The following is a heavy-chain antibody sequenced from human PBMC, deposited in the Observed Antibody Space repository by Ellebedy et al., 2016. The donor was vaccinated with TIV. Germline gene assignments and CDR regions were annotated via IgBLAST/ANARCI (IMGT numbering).Heavy chain of an antibody. CDR3: GGDRGGGQLGGMDV. CDR2: IIPIFGTA. J-gene: IGHJ6*02. CDR1: GYTFTGYY. V-gene: IGHV1-69*13. D-gene: IGHD5-18*01. Sequence: AASVKVSCKASGYTFTGYYMHWVRQAPGQGLEWMGGIIPIFGTANYAQKFQGRVTITADESTSTAYMELSSLRSEDTAVYYCGGDRGGGQLGGMDVWGQGTTVTVSS.